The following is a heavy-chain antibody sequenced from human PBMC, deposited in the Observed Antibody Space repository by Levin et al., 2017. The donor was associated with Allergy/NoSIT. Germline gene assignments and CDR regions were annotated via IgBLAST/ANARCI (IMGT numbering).Heavy chain of an antibody. D-gene: IGHD5-18*01. CDR1: GGSFSGYY. CDR2: INHSGST. Sequence: SQTLSLTCAVYGGSFSGYYWSWIRQPPGKGLEWSGEINHSGSTNYNPSLKSRVTISVDTSKNQFSLKLSSVTAADTAVYYGARARVDTAMVAGAGYYFDYWGQGTLVTVSS. CDR3: ARARVDTAMVAGAGYYFDY. J-gene: IGHJ4*02. V-gene: IGHV4-34*01.